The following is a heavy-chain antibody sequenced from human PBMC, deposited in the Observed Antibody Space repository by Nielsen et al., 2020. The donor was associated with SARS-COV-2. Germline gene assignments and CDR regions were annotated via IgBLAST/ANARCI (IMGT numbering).Heavy chain of an antibody. CDR1: GFSLSNARMG. CDR2: IFSNDEK. D-gene: IGHD3-22*01. V-gene: IGHV2-26*01. CDR3: ARINAPEYYYDSSGYYYFDL. Sequence: SGPTLVKPTETLTLTCTVSGFSLSNARMGMSWIRQPPGKALEWLAHIFSNDEKSYSTSLKSRLTISKDTSKSQVVLTMTNMDPVDTATYYCARINAPEYYYDSSGYYYFDLWGRGTLVTVSS. J-gene: IGHJ2*01.